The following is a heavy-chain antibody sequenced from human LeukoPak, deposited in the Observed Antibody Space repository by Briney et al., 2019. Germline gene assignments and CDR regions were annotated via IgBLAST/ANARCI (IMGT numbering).Heavy chain of an antibody. V-gene: IGHV3-53*01. CDR2: IYSGGRT. Sequence: PGGSLRLSCAASGLTVSSRYMSWVRQAPGKGLECVSIIYSGGRTNYADSVKGRFTISRDSSKNTLYLQMNSLRAEDTAVYYCASRPEGGAGVVDYWGQGTLVTVSS. J-gene: IGHJ4*02. D-gene: IGHD1-14*01. CDR3: ASRPEGGAGVVDY. CDR1: GLTVSSRY.